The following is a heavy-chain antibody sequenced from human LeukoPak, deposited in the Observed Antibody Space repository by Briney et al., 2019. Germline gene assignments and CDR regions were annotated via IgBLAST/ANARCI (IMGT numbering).Heavy chain of an antibody. CDR3: TRVSGYCSGGSCYSVDY. J-gene: IGHJ4*02. D-gene: IGHD2-15*01. CDR1: GFTFGDYA. CDR2: IRSKAYGGTT. Sequence: GGSLRLSCTASGFTFGDYAMSWVRQAPGKGLEWVGFIRSKAYGGTTEYAASVKGRFSISRDDSKSIAYLQMNSLKTEDTAVYYCTRVSGYCSGGSCYSVDYWGQGTLVTVSS. V-gene: IGHV3-49*04.